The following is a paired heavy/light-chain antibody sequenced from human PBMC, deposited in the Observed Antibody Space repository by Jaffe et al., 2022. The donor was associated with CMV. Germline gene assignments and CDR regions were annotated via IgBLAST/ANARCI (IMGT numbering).Light chain of an antibody. J-gene: IGKJ2*01. V-gene: IGKV3-15*01. CDR2: GAS. CDR3: QQYNNWPPNRVYT. Sequence: EIVMTQSPATLSVSPGERATLSCRASQSVSSNLAWYQQKPGQAPRLLIYGASTRATGIPARFSGSGSGTEFTLTISSLQSEDFAVYYCQQYNNWPPNRVYTFGQGTKLEIK. CDR1: QSVSSN.
Heavy chain of an antibody. V-gene: IGHV3-48*03. CDR3: ARTRLYCSGGSCYSLNDAFDI. CDR1: GFTFSSYE. J-gene: IGHJ3*02. D-gene: IGHD2-15*01. Sequence: EVQLVESGGGLVQPGGSLRLSCAASGFTFSSYEMNWVRQAPGKGLEWVSYISSSGSTIYYADSVKGRFTISRDNAKNSLYLQMNSLRAEDTAVYYCARTRLYCSGGSCYSLNDAFDIWGQGTMVTVSS. CDR2: ISSSGSTI.